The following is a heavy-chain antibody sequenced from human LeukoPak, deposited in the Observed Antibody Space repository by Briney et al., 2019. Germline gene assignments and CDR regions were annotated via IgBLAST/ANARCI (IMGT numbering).Heavy chain of an antibody. Sequence: GGSLRLSCAASGFTFSSYGMHWVRQAPGKGLEWVAVISYDGSNKYYADSVKGRFTIPRDNSKNTLYLQMNSLRAEDTAVYYCSKDRLYWGQGTLVTVSS. J-gene: IGHJ4*02. CDR3: SKDRLY. D-gene: IGHD6-25*01. CDR2: ISYDGSNK. V-gene: IGHV3-30*18. CDR1: GFTFSSYG.